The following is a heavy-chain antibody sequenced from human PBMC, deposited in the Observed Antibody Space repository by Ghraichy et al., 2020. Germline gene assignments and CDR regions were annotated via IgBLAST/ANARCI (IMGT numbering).Heavy chain of an antibody. V-gene: IGHV3-21*01. CDR2: ISSSSSYI. J-gene: IGHJ4*02. D-gene: IGHD3-22*01. CDR3: ARDGRNSNAYYYDSSGYYGLR. Sequence: GESLNISCAASGFTFSSYSMNWVRQAPGKGLEWVSSISSSSSYIYYADSVKGRFTISRDNAKNSLYLQMNSLRAEDTAVYYCARDGRNSNAYYYDSSGYYGLRWGQGTLVTVSS. CDR1: GFTFSSYS.